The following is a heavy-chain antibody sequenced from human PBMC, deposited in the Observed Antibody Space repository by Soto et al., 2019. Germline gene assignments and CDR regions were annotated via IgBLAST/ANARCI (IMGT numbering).Heavy chain of an antibody. J-gene: IGHJ5*02. CDR3: AKGETMVRGGWFDP. CDR1: GFTFSSYG. D-gene: IGHD3-10*01. CDR2: ISYDGSNK. Sequence: QVQLVESGGGVVQPGRSLRLSCAASGFTFSSYGMHWVRQAPGKGLEWVAVISYDGSNKYFADSVKGRFTISRDNSKNTGYLQINSLRAEDTAVYYCAKGETMVRGGWFDPWGQGTLVTVSS. V-gene: IGHV3-30*18.